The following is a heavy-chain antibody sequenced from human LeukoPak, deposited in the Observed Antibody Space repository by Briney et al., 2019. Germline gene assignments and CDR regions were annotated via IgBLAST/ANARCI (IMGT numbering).Heavy chain of an antibody. CDR3: ARLSQGRLGDYFDY. CDR1: GYTFSNHA. Sequence: ASVKVSCKASGYTFSNHAISWVRQAPGQGLEWMGWLSVYNGNTYYAQNLQGRLTMTTDTSTSTSYMELRSLRPDDTAMYYCARLSQGRLGDYFDYWGQGTLVTVSS. CDR2: LSVYNGNT. J-gene: IGHJ4*02. V-gene: IGHV1-18*01. D-gene: IGHD1-26*01.